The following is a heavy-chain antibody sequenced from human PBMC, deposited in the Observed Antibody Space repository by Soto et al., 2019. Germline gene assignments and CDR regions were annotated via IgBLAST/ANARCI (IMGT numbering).Heavy chain of an antibody. V-gene: IGHV1-18*01. J-gene: IGHJ4*02. D-gene: IGHD2-2*01. CDR2: ISGDNDNT. CDR1: VDTFTTYG. CDR3: AREYCTSTSCYGVDY. Sequence: QVQLVQSGAEVKMPGASVKVSCKASVDTFTTYGISWVRQAPGQGLEWMGWISGDNDNTKYAQKFQGRVIMTADTSTSTAYLELRTLTSDDPAVYYCAREYCTSTSCYGVDYWGQGTLVTVSS.